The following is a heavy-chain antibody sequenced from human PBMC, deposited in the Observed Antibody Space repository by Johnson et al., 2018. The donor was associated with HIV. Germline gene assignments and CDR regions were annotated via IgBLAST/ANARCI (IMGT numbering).Heavy chain of an antibody. CDR1: GFTFSDYY. Sequence: QVQLVESGGGLVKPGGSLRLSCAASGFTFSDYYMSWIRQAPGKGLEWVSYISSSGSIMYYVDSVKGRFTISRDTAKNSLYLQMNSLRAEDTAVYFWARVAYCGGDCYSRAHAFDIWGQGTMVTVSS. J-gene: IGHJ3*02. V-gene: IGHV3-11*04. D-gene: IGHD2-21*01. CDR3: ARVAYCGGDCYSRAHAFDI. CDR2: ISSSGSIM.